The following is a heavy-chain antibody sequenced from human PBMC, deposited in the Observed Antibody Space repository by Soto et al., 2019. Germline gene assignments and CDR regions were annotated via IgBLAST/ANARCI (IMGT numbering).Heavy chain of an antibody. V-gene: IGHV3-21*01. Sequence: GGSLRLSCAASGFTFSSYSMNWVRQAPGKGLEWVSSISSSSSYIYYADSVKGRFTISRDNAKNSLYLQMNSLRAEDTAVYYCAREHCSGGSCYRFDPWGQGTLVTVSS. D-gene: IGHD2-15*01. J-gene: IGHJ5*02. CDR1: GFTFSSYS. CDR2: ISSSSSYI. CDR3: AREHCSGGSCYRFDP.